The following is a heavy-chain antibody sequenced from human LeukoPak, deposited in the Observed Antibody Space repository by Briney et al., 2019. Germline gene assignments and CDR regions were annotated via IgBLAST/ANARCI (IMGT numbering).Heavy chain of an antibody. Sequence: ECLKISCKGSGYSFTSYWIGWVRHMPAKGLVWMGIIYPGDSDTRYSPSFQGQVTISADKSISTAYLQWSSLEASDTAMYYCARRPDGFDPWGQGTLVTVSS. CDR1: GYSFTSYW. D-gene: IGHD1-14*01. CDR3: ARRPDGFDP. V-gene: IGHV5-51*01. J-gene: IGHJ5*02. CDR2: IYPGDSDT.